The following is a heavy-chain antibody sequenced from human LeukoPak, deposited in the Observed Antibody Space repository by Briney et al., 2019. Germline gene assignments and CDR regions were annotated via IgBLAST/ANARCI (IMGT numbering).Heavy chain of an antibody. V-gene: IGHV1-69*13. Sequence: SVKVSCKASRGTFSSYAISWVRQAPGQGLEWMGGIIPIFGTTNYAQKFQGRVTITADESTSTAYMELSSLRSEDTAVYYCARDLQVGSGDYWGQGTLVTASS. CDR2: IIPIFGTT. J-gene: IGHJ4*02. CDR1: RGTFSSYA. D-gene: IGHD1-26*01. CDR3: ARDLQVGSGDY.